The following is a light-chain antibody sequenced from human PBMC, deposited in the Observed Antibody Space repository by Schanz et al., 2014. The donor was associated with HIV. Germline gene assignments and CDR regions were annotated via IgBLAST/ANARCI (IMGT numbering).Light chain of an antibody. J-gene: IGKJ1*01. V-gene: IGKV3-15*01. CDR1: QGVSTR. CDR2: GAS. CDR3: QQYSNWPWT. Sequence: ETVMTQSPATLSVSPGEGATLSCRASQGVSTRPAWYQQKPGQPPRLLISGASTRATGVPARFSGSGSGTEFTLTISSLQSEDFAVYYCQQYSNWPWTFGLGTRVEIK.